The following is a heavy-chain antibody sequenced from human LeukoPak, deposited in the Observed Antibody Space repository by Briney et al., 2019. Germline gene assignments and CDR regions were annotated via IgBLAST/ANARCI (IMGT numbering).Heavy chain of an antibody. Sequence: ASVKVSCKASGYTFTSYDINWVRQATGQGLEWMGWMNPKSGNTGYAQKFQGKVTMTRDTSISTAYMEVSSLTFEGTAIYYCARINGLPDYWGKGTLVTVSS. CDR2: MNPKSGNT. J-gene: IGHJ4*02. D-gene: IGHD2-8*01. V-gene: IGHV1-8*01. CDR1: GYTFTSYD. CDR3: ARINGLPDY.